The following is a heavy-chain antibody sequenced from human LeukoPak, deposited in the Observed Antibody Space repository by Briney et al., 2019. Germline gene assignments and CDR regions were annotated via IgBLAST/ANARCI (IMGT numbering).Heavy chain of an antibody. CDR1: GFTFSSYG. V-gene: IGHV3-33*01. CDR3: ARDLTIAAANYYFDN. J-gene: IGHJ4*02. D-gene: IGHD6-13*01. CDR2: IWYDGSNK. Sequence: PGRSLRLSCAASGFTFSSYGMHWVRRAPGKGLEWVAVIWYDGSNKYYADSVKGRFTISRDNSKNTLYLQMNSLRAEDTAVYYCARDLTIAAANYYFDNWGQGTLVTVSS.